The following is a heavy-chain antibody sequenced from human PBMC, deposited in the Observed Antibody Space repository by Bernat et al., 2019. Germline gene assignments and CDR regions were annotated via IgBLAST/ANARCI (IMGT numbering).Heavy chain of an antibody. V-gene: IGHV3-23*01. Sequence: EVQLLESGGGLVQPGGSLRLSCAASGFTFSSYAMSWVRQAPGKGLEWVSAISGSGFSTYYAASVKGRFTISRDNSKNTLSLQMNSLRAEDTAVDYCAKELRSSENWFDPWGQGTLVTVSS. J-gene: IGHJ5*02. CDR3: AKELRSSENWFDP. D-gene: IGHD4-17*01. CDR1: GFTFSSYA. CDR2: ISGSGFST.